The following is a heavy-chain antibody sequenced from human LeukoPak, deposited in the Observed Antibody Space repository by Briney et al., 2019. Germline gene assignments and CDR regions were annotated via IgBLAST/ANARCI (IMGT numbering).Heavy chain of an antibody. CDR3: ARVRNSAFDI. D-gene: IGHD3-3*01. V-gene: IGHV3-48*02. Sequence: GGSLRLSCAASGFAFSSHAMNWVRQAPGKGLEWISYITSISSPINYADSVKGRFTISRDNAKNSLYLQMNSLRDEDTAVYYCARVRNSAFDIWGQGTMVTVSS. CDR1: GFAFSSHA. CDR2: ITSISSPI. J-gene: IGHJ3*02.